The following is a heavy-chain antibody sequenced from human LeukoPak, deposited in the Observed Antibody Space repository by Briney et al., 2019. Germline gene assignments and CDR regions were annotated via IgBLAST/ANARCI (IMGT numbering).Heavy chain of an antibody. Sequence: GGSLRLSSAASGFTSRSYNMNWVRHPPGRGQGRVSSISSRSGQLHYAASVKGRSTISRDNANNSLYLQMNSLRDENTAVYYCARDPGTVADPYFDYWGQGSLVTVSS. V-gene: IGHV3-21*01. CDR2: ISSRSGQL. CDR3: ARDPGTVADPYFDY. J-gene: IGHJ4*02. CDR1: GFTSRSYN. D-gene: IGHD6-19*01.